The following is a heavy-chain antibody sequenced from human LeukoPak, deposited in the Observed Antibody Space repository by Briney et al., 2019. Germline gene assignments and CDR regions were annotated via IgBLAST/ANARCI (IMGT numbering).Heavy chain of an antibody. CDR3: ARASGYDILTGYYCDAFDI. J-gene: IGHJ3*02. D-gene: IGHD3-9*01. CDR2: ISYDGSNI. Sequence: PGRSLRLSCAASGFTFSSYAMHWVRQAPGKGLEWVAVISYDGSNIYYADSVKGRFTISRDNSKNTLYLQMNSLRAEDTAVYYCARASGYDILTGYYCDAFDIWGQGTMVTVSS. V-gene: IGHV3-30*04. CDR1: GFTFSSYA.